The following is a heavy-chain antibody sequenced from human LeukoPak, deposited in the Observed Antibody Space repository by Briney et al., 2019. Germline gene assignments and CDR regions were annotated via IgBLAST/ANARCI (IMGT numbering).Heavy chain of an antibody. D-gene: IGHD3-16*01. CDR1: GFTFSSYG. V-gene: IGHV3-23*01. Sequence: PGGTLRLSCAASGFTFSSYGMSWVRQAPGKGLEWVSAISGSGSSTYYAASVKGRFTISRDNSKNTLYLQMNSLRAEDTAVYYCAKVRAPLWGKDYWGQGTLVTVSS. CDR3: AKVRAPLWGKDY. CDR2: ISGSGSST. J-gene: IGHJ4*02.